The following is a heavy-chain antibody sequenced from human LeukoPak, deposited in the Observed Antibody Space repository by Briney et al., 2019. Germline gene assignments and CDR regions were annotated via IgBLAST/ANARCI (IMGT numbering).Heavy chain of an antibody. Sequence: SETLSLTCTVSGGSISSYYWSWIRQPPGKGLEWIGYINYSGSTNYNPSLKSRVTISVDTSKNQFSLKLSSVTAADTAVYYCARDSGYAFDLWGQGTMVTVSS. D-gene: IGHD3-9*01. CDR2: INYSGST. V-gene: IGHV4-59*01. J-gene: IGHJ3*01. CDR3: ARDSGYAFDL. CDR1: GGSISSYY.